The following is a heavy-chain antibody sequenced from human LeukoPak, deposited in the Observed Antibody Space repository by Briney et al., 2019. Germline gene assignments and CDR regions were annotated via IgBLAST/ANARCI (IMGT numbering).Heavy chain of an antibody. Sequence: GGSLRLFCTASGFTFSSYAMSWVRQAPGKGLEWVSVISDSATRTYYIDSVKGRFTISRDNSKNTLFLQMNSLRAEDTALYYCAPDRGAVAGTDYWGQGTLVTVSS. D-gene: IGHD6-19*01. J-gene: IGHJ4*02. CDR1: GFTFSSYA. V-gene: IGHV3-23*01. CDR3: APDRGAVAGTDY. CDR2: ISDSATRT.